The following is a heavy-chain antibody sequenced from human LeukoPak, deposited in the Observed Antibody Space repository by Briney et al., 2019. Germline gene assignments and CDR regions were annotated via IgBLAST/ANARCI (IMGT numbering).Heavy chain of an antibody. CDR2: IYYSGSI. CDR3: ARDMVGLINWFDP. CDR1: GGSISSGDYY. Sequence: SETLSLTCTVSGGSISSGDYYWSWIRQPPGKGLEWIGYIYYSGSIYYNPSLKSRVTISVDTSKNQFSLKLSSVTAADTAVYYCARDMVGLINWFDPWGQGTLVTVSS. D-gene: IGHD2-15*01. J-gene: IGHJ5*02. V-gene: IGHV4-30-4*01.